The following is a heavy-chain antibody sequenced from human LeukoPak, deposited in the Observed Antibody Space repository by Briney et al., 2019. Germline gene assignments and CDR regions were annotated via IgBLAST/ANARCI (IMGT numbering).Heavy chain of an antibody. Sequence: GGSLRLSCAASGFTFSSHWMSWVRQAPGKGLEWVANIKKDGSEKYYVDAVKGRFTISRDNAKTSLYLQMNSLRAEDTAVYYCARDLSGIAGYTYGRGIDYWGQGTLVTVSS. J-gene: IGHJ4*02. V-gene: IGHV3-7*01. CDR2: IKKDGSEK. D-gene: IGHD5-18*01. CDR1: GFTFSSHW. CDR3: ARDLSGIAGYTYGRGIDY.